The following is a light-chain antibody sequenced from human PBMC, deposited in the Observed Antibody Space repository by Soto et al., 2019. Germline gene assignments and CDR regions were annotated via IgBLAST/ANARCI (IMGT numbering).Light chain of an antibody. Sequence: EIVLTQSPGTLSLSPGERATLSCRASQSVSSNYLAWYQQKPGQAPRLLIYGASGRATGIPDRFSGSGSGTDFTLTISRLEPEDFAVYYCQLYGNSPRLSLGGGTKVEIK. CDR2: GAS. CDR1: QSVSSNY. CDR3: QLYGNSPRLS. V-gene: IGKV3-20*01. J-gene: IGKJ4*01.